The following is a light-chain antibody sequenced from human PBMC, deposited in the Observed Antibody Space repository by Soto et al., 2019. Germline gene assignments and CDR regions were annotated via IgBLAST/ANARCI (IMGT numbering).Light chain of an antibody. V-gene: IGLV2-8*01. CDR2: EVN. J-gene: IGLJ2*01. CDR1: SSDVGGYNY. CDR3: TSFSGRVQWI. Sequence: QSVLTQPPSAYGSPGQSVTITCTGTSSDVGGYNYVSWYQQHPGKAPKLMIYEVNKRPSGVPDRFSGSKSGNTASLTFSGLQAEEEADYYCTSFSGRVQWIFGGGT.